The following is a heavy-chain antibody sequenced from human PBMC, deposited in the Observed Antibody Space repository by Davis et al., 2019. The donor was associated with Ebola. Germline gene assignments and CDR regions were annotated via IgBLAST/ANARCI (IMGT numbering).Heavy chain of an antibody. V-gene: IGHV1-2*04. J-gene: IGHJ2*01. CDR3: ARGCRTTVIMGDWYFDL. Sequence: ASVKVSCKASGYTFTGYYIHWVRQAPGQGFEWMGWINPNSGGTNYVEKFQGWVTMARDTSISTAYMELGRLTSDDTAVYYCARGCRTTVIMGDWYFDLWGRGTLVTVSS. CDR2: INPNSGGT. CDR1: GYTFTGYY. D-gene: IGHD4-23*01.